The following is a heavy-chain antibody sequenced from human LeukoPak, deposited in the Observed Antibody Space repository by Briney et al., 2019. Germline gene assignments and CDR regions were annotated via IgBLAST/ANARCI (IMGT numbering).Heavy chain of an antibody. CDR1: GFVLSDYG. Sequence: GGSLRLSCTASGFVLSDYGMHWVRQAPGKGLEWVAFVRNDGGNEYYVGSVKGRFTISRDKSKNTLYLQMNSLRAEDTAVYSCAKESDSGYHSEGPKTWGLGTLVTVSS. D-gene: IGHD5-12*01. CDR2: VRNDGGNE. CDR3: AKESDSGYHSEGPKT. V-gene: IGHV3-30*02. J-gene: IGHJ5*02.